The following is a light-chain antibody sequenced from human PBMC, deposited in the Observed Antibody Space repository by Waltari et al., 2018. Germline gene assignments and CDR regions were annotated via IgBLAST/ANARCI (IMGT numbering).Light chain of an antibody. CDR2: VNSDGSH. Sequence: QLVLTQSPSASASLGALVKLTCTLSSGHSSNIIAWHQQQPEKGPRYLMKVNSDGSHSKGDEIPDRFSGSSSGAERYLTISSLQSEDEADYYCQPGGHGTWVFGGGTKLTVL. V-gene: IGLV4-69*01. J-gene: IGLJ3*02. CDR3: QPGGHGTWV. CDR1: SGHSSNI.